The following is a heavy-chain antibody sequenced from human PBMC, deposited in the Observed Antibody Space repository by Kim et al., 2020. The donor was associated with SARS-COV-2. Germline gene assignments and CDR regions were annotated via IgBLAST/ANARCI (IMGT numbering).Heavy chain of an antibody. D-gene: IGHD6-6*01. J-gene: IGHJ6*01. CDR1: GFTFSSYS. Sequence: GGSLRLSCAASGFTFSSYSMNWVRQAPGKGLEWVSYISSSSTIYYADSVKGRFTISRDNAKNSLYLQMNSLRAEDTAVYYCARPTIAARPYYYYYGMAV. V-gene: IGHV3-48*04. CDR2: ISSSSTI. CDR3: ARPTIAARPYYYYYGMAV.